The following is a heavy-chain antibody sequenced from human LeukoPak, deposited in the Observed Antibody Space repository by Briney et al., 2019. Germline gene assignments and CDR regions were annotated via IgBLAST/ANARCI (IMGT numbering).Heavy chain of an antibody. CDR3: AKDFGYYDSSGYYYPHGGDY. V-gene: IGHV3-30*18. Sequence: PGRSLRLFCAASGFTFSSYGMHWVRQAPGKGLEWVAVISYDGSNKYYADSVKGRFTISRDNSKNTLYLQMNSLRAEDTAVYYCAKDFGYYDSSGYYYPHGGDYWGQGTLVTVSS. J-gene: IGHJ4*02. CDR2: ISYDGSNK. D-gene: IGHD3-22*01. CDR1: GFTFSSYG.